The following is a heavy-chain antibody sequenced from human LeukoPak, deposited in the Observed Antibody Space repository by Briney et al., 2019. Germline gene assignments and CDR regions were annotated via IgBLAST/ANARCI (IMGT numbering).Heavy chain of an antibody. Sequence: PSETLSLTCTVSGGAFSSYYWSWIRQPAAKGLEWIGRIYTTGRTDYSASLKSRVTMSVDTSNNQFSLKLSSVTAADTAVYYCARDLPSYYFDSGNMFDPWGQGILVTVSS. CDR3: ARDLPSYYFDSGNMFDP. J-gene: IGHJ5*02. V-gene: IGHV4-4*07. D-gene: IGHD3-10*01. CDR2: IYTTGRT. CDR1: GGAFSSYY.